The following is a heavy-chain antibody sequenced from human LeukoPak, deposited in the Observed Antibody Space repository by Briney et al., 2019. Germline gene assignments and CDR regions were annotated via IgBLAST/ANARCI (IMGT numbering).Heavy chain of an antibody. CDR2: IDTSGST. CDR1: GGSISSGSYY. D-gene: IGHD6-13*01. V-gene: IGHV4-61*02. CDR3: VGDGYSKNY. J-gene: IGHJ4*02. Sequence: SETLSLTCTVSGGSISSGSYYWSWVRQPAGKGLEWIGRIDTSGSTNYNPSLKSRVTMSADTSKKQFSLKLRSVTAADTAVYYCVGDGYSKNYWGQGTLVTVSS.